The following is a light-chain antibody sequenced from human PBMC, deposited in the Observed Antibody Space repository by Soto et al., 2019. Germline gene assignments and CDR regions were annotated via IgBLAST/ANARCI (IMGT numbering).Light chain of an antibody. J-gene: IGKJ4*01. V-gene: IGKV3-11*01. CDR1: QSVRSY. Sequence: EIVLTQSPATLSLSPGERATLSCRASQSVRSYLAWYQQKPGQAPRLLIYDASNRATGIPARFSGSGSVTDFTLTSSILEPEDVAVYYCQQRSNWPLTFGGGTKVDIK. CDR3: QQRSNWPLT. CDR2: DAS.